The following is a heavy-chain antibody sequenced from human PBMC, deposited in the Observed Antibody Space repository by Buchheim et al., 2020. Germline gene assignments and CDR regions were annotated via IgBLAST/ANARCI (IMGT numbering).Heavy chain of an antibody. CDR1: GYTFTGYY. V-gene: IGHV1-2*02. CDR2: INPNSGGT. J-gene: IGHJ4*02. CDR3: ARCPSHSSGYYYFSCYFDY. D-gene: IGHD3-22*01. Sequence: QVQLVQSGAEVKKPGASVKVSCKASGYTFTGYYMHWVRQAPGQGLEWMGWINPNSGGTNYAQKFQGRVTLTRDTSISTAYMELSRLRSDDTAVYYCARCPSHSSGYYYFSCYFDYWGQGTL.